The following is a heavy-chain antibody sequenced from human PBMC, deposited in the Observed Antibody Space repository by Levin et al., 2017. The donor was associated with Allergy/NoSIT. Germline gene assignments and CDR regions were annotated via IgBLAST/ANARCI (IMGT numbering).Heavy chain of an antibody. D-gene: IGHD4-17*01. CDR3: AKTFREVYGDYYFDH. CDR2: LSGNGGKP. CDR1: GLTFSSYA. Sequence: PGGSLRLSCAASGLTFSSYAMSWVRQAPGKGLQWVSGLSGNGGKPFYADSVKGRFTISRDNSKNTLYLQMNSLRAEDTAVYYCAKTFREVYGDYYFDHWGQGTLVTVSS. V-gene: IGHV3-23*01. J-gene: IGHJ4*02.